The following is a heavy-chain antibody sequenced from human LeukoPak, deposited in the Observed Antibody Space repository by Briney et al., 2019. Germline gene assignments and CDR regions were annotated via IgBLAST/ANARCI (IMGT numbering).Heavy chain of an antibody. CDR2: IYPLDSDT. Sequence: HGESLKISCKASGYSFTSYWIGWVRQMPGKGLEWMGIIYPLDSDTRYSPSFQGQVTISADKSISTAYLQWSSLKASDTAMYYCVRRAIGGLHWYFDLWGLGTLVTVSS. J-gene: IGHJ2*01. CDR1: GYSFTSYW. CDR3: VRRAIGGLHWYFDL. V-gene: IGHV5-51*01. D-gene: IGHD4-23*01.